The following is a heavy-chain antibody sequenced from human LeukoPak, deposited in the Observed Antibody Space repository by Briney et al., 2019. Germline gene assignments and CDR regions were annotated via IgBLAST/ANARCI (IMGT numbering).Heavy chain of an antibody. CDR2: VSNDGSNK. V-gene: IGHV3-30*03. Sequence: GGSLRLSCAASGFTFSSHGMHWVRQAPGKGLEWVAVVSNDGSNKYHADSVKGRFTISRDNSKNTLYLQMDSLRAEDTAVYYCARDRSKCMDVWGQGTTVTVSS. D-gene: IGHD3-10*01. CDR1: GFTFSSHG. J-gene: IGHJ6*02. CDR3: ARDRSKCMDV.